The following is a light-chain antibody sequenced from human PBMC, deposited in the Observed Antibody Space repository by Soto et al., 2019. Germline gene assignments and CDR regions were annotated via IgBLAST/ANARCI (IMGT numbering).Light chain of an antibody. CDR1: SSDVGAYDF. Sequence: QLVLTQPASVSGSPGQSITISCTGTSSDVGAYDFVSWYQQQAGKAPRLLIYDVVKRPSEVANRFSGSKSGNTASLTISGLLTEDEADYYCSSFTRSTTWVFGGGTKVTVL. CDR3: SSFTRSTTWV. V-gene: IGLV2-14*03. J-gene: IGLJ3*02. CDR2: DVV.